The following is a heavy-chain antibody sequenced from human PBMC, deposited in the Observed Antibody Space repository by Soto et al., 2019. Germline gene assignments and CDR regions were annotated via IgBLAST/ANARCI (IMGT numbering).Heavy chain of an antibody. CDR2: ISSSSSYI. CDR3: ARDLVDYGADYFYYYGMDV. Sequence: EVQLVESGGSLVKPGGSLRLSCAASGFTFSSYNMNWVRQAPGKGLEWVASISSSSSYIYYADSVKGRFTISRDNAKSSRYLEMNSLRAEDTAVYYCARDLVDYGADYFYYYGMDVWGQGTTVTVSS. V-gene: IGHV3-21*01. D-gene: IGHD4-17*01. CDR1: GFTFSSYN. J-gene: IGHJ6*02.